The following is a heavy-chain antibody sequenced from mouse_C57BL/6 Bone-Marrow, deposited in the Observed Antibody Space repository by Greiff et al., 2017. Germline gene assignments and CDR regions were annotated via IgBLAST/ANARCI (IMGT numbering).Heavy chain of an antibody. CDR1: GYTFTSYW. D-gene: IGHD2-14*01. CDR2: INPSSGYP. CDR3: ASRLWVRPHGN. V-gene: IGHV1-7*01. J-gene: IGHJ2*01. Sequence: QVQLKESGAELAKPGASVKLSCKASGYTFTSYWMHWVTQRPGQGLEWIGYINPSSGYPKYTQKFKDKATLTADQSSSTSSMPLSSLTYTDSTVYYCASRLWVRPHGNCGQGTTLTVSS.